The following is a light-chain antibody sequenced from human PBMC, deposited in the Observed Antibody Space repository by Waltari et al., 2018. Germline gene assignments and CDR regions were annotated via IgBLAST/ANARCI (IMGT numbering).Light chain of an antibody. CDR1: NSNIGTNT. J-gene: IGLJ2*01. Sequence: QSVLTQPPSASGTPGQRVTFSCSGSNSNIGTNTVNWYQQLSGPAPKRLIYANNQRPPGAPDRFSGSTSGTSASLVISGLQSEDEADYYCAAWDDSLRSVLFGGGTKLTVL. V-gene: IGLV1-44*01. CDR2: ANN. CDR3: AAWDDSLRSVL.